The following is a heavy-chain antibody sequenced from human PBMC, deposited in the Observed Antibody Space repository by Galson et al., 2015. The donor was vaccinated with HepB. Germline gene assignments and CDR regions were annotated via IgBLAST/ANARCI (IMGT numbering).Heavy chain of an antibody. V-gene: IGHV4-59*12. D-gene: IGHD6-13*01. CDR2: IYYSGST. CDR1: GGSISSYY. J-gene: IGHJ4*02. Sequence: SETLSLTCTVSGGSISSYYWSWIRQPPGKGLEWIGYIYYSGSTNYNPSLKSRVTISVDTSKNQFSLKLSSVTAADTAVYYCARDGLTTAGTNWGQGTLVTVSS. CDR3: ARDGLTTAGTN.